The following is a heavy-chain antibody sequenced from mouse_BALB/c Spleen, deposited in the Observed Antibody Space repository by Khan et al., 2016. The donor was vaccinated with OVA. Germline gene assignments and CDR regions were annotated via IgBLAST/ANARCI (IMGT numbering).Heavy chain of an antibody. Sequence: VQLQESGAELMKPGASVKISCKATGYTFSSYWIEWVKQRPGHGLEWIGEILPGSGRNNYNEKFKGKATFTAATSSNTAYMQLSNLTSDDSAVYYCARGNYYGSSSWFGYWGQGTLVTVSA. D-gene: IGHD1-1*01. CDR2: ILPGSGRN. V-gene: IGHV1-9*01. CDR1: GYTFSSYW. J-gene: IGHJ3*01. CDR3: ARGNYYGSSSWFGY.